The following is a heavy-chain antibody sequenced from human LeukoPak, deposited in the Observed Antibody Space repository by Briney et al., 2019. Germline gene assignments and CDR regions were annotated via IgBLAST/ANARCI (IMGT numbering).Heavy chain of an antibody. CDR1: GFTFSSYS. Sequence: PGGSLRLSCAASGFTFSSYSMNWVRQAPGKGLEWVSSISSSSSYIYYADSVKGRFTISGDNAKNSLYLQMNSLRAEDTAVYYCARERYCSSTSCYNWFDPWGQGTLVTVSS. J-gene: IGHJ5*02. D-gene: IGHD2-2*01. CDR3: ARERYCSSTSCYNWFDP. V-gene: IGHV3-21*01. CDR2: ISSSSSYI.